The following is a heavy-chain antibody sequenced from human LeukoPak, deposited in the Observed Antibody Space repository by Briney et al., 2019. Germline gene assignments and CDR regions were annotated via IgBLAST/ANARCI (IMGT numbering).Heavy chain of an antibody. Sequence: GGSLRLSCAASGLAFSSYAMSWVRQAPGKGLEWVGRIKSKNDGGTADYGSPVKGRFTISRDDSKNTLYLQMNSLISDDTAIYYCTPVMVEDRGFWGQGTLVTVSS. J-gene: IGHJ4*02. V-gene: IGHV3-15*01. CDR1: GLAFSSYA. CDR3: TPVMVEDRGF. CDR2: IKSKNDGGTA. D-gene: IGHD2-15*01.